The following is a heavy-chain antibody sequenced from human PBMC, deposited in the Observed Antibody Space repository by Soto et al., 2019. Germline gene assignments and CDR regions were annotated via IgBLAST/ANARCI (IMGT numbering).Heavy chain of an antibody. D-gene: IGHD2-15*01. CDR1: GFTFSSYW. J-gene: IGHJ1*01. CDR3: ARLPDKGPPN. V-gene: IGHV3-74*01. CDR2: ISNDGSST. Sequence: EVQLVESGGGLVQPGGSLRLSCVASGFTFSSYWMHWVRQAPGKGLVWVSSISNDGSSTSYADPVKGRFTISRDNAKNRPQLQKNRLRARDKGGDYVARLPDKGPPNWGQGPLVIVSP.